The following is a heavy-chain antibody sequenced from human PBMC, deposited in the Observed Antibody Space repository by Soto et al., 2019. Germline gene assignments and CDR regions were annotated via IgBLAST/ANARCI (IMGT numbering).Heavy chain of an antibody. J-gene: IGHJ4*02. CDR3: AKDLVGYCSSTSCSH. Sequence: GGSLRLSCAASGFTFSSYAMSWVRQAPGKGLEWVSAISGSGGSTYYADSVKGRFTISRDNSKNTLYLQMNSLRAEDTAVYYCAKDLVGYCSSTSCSHWGQGTLVTVSS. D-gene: IGHD2-2*01. V-gene: IGHV3-23*01. CDR2: ISGSGGST. CDR1: GFTFSSYA.